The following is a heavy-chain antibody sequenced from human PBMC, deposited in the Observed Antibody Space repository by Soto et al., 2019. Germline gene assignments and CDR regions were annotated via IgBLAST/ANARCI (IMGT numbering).Heavy chain of an antibody. Sequence: PGESLKISCKGSGYSVTSYWIAWVRQMPGKGPEWVGIIYPGDSDTTYSPSFRGQVTISADKSISTTYLQWSSLKASDTAVYYCARSGQAEDAFDIWGQGTMVTVSS. J-gene: IGHJ3*02. CDR3: ARSGQAEDAFDI. CDR1: GYSVTSYW. V-gene: IGHV5-51*01. CDR2: IYPGDSDT. D-gene: IGHD6-13*01.